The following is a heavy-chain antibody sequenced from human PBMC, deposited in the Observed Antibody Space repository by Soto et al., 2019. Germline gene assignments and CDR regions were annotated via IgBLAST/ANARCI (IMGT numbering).Heavy chain of an antibody. CDR1: GFTFRNYG. V-gene: IGHV3-30*03. Sequence: QVQLLQSGGGVVQPGRSLRLSCVVSGFTFRNYGMHWVRQAPGKGLEWVAVVSYDGRDKKHADSVKGRFTISRDNSKNTLYLQMDSLRAEDTAVYYCATASDSGAAAYYFDYWGQGTLVTLSS. J-gene: IGHJ4*02. CDR3: ATASDSGAAAYYFDY. D-gene: IGHD6-13*01. CDR2: VSYDGRDK.